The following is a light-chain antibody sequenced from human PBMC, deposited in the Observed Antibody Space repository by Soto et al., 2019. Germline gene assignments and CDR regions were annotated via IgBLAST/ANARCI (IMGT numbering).Light chain of an antibody. CDR3: QQRRNWPSYT. J-gene: IGKJ2*01. Sequence: EIVLTQSPATRSLSPGERATLSCRASQSVSSYLAWYQQKRGQAPRLLIFDATNRAAGIPARFSGSGSGTDFTLTISSLDPEDFAVYYCQQRRNWPSYTFGQGTKLEIK. CDR1: QSVSSY. CDR2: DAT. V-gene: IGKV3-11*01.